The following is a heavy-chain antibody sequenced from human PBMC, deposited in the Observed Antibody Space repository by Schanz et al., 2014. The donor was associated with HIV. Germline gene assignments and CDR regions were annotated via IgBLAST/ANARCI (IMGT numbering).Heavy chain of an antibody. CDR2: ISGSRGDST. J-gene: IGHJ4*02. V-gene: IGHV3-23*01. CDR3: ANEEVPNDY. Sequence: EVQLLESGGGLVQPGGSLRLPCAASGFTFRNYAMTWVRQAPGKGLEWVSAISGSRGDSTYYSDSVKGRFTISRDNSKNTLYLQMNSLRVEDTAVYYCANEEVPNDYWGQGTLVTVSS. CDR1: GFTFRNYA.